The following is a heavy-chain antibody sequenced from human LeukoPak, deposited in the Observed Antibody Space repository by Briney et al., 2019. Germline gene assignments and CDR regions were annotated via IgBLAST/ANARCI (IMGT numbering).Heavy chain of an antibody. V-gene: IGHV4-59*01. Sequence: SETLSLTCTGSGGSLSSDHWGWIRQPPGKGREWVGHIYNNGNTSYSPSLKSRVSISVDTTKSQCCLKESSVSAADTAMYYCARVRPEKDNARGYFEYWGQGSLVTVSS. D-gene: IGHD3-22*01. CDR1: GGSLSSDH. CDR2: IYNNGNT. CDR3: ARVRPEKDNARGYFEY. J-gene: IGHJ4*02.